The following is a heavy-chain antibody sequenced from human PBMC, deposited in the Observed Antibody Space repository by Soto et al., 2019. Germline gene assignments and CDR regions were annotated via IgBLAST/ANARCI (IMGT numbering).Heavy chain of an antibody. CDR3: ARVNGYSSGWFDY. CDR1: GFTFTSYG. V-gene: IGHV3-23*01. J-gene: IGHJ4*02. CDR2: ISGSGGST. Sequence: EVQLLESGGGLVQPGGSLRLSCAASGFTFTSYGMSWVRQAPGQGLEWGSAISGSGGSTYYADSVKGRFTISRDNSKNTLYLQMNSLRAEDTAVYYCARVNGYSSGWFDYWGQGTLVTVSS. D-gene: IGHD6-19*01.